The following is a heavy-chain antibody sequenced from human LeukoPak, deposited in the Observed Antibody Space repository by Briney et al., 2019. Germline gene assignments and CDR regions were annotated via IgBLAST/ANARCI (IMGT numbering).Heavy chain of an antibody. D-gene: IGHD3-10*01. CDR3: ARDGDYYGSGSYYNSPDY. J-gene: IGHJ4*02. CDR1: GFTFSSYA. V-gene: IGHV3-30-3*01. Sequence: GRSLRLSCAASGFTFSSYAMHWVRQAPGKGLEWVAVISYDGSNKYYADSVKGRFTISRDNSKNTLYLQMNNLRAEDTAVYYCARDGDYYGSGSYYNSPDYWGQGTLVTVSS. CDR2: ISYDGSNK.